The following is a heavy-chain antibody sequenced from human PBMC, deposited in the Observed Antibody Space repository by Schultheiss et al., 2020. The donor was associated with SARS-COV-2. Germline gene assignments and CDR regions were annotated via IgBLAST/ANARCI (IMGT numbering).Heavy chain of an antibody. J-gene: IGHJ4*02. V-gene: IGHV3-74*01. CDR3: AKDEKGSMGY. CDR2: ISGDGRST. D-gene: IGHD3-10*01. CDR1: GFTFSMYT. Sequence: GGSLRLSCVASGFTFSMYTMNWVRQAPGKGLEWVSRISGDGRSTSYVDSVKGRFTISRDNAKNTLYMEMNSLRVEDTAVYYCAKDEKGSMGYWGQGTLVTVSS.